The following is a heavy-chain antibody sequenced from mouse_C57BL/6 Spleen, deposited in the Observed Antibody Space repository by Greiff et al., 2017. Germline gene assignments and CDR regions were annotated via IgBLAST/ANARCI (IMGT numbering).Heavy chain of an antibody. V-gene: IGHV1-69*01. D-gene: IGHD2-3*01. CDR2: IDPSDSYT. J-gene: IGHJ2*01. CDR3: ARKGGYYLYFDY. Sequence: VQLQQPGAELVMPGASVKLSCKASGYTFTSYWMHWVKQRPGQGLEWIGEIDPSDSYTNYNQKFKGKSTLTVDKSSSTAYMQLSSLTSEDSAVYYFARKGGYYLYFDYWGQGTTLTVSS. CDR1: GYTFTSYW.